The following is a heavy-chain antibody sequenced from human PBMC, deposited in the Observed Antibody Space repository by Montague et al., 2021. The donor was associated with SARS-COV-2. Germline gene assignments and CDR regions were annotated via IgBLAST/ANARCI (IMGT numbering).Heavy chain of an antibody. CDR2: INDSGTT. V-gene: IGHV4-59*08. CDR3: ARNAYNHYGLDV. J-gene: IGHJ6*02. CDR1: GGSLSTYY. Sequence: SETLSLTCSVSGGSLSTYYWSWIRQPPGKGLECIGYINDSGTTRXNPSLRSRATISLDLSKNQFSLDLNSVTAADTDVYYCARNAYNHYGLDVWGQGTTVTVS.